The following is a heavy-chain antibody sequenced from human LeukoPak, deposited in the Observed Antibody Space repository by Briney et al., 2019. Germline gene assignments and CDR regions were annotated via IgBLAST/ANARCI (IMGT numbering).Heavy chain of an antibody. Sequence: GGSLRLSCAASGFTFSSYWMSWVRQAPGRGLEWVANIKQDGSEKYYVDSVKGRFTISRDNAKNSLYLQMNSLRAEDTAVYYCASQCCSQEFYYYYGMDVWGQGTTVTVSS. CDR1: GFTFSSYW. CDR2: IKQDGSEK. V-gene: IGHV3-7*01. CDR3: ASQCCSQEFYYYYGMDV. J-gene: IGHJ6*02. D-gene: IGHD2-15*01.